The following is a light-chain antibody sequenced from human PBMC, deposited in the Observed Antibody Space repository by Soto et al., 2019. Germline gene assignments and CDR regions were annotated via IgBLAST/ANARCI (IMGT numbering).Light chain of an antibody. CDR2: KAS. Sequence: DIQMTQSASILSASVGERVTITCRASQSISSWLAWYQQKPGKAPKLLIYKASSLESGVPSRFSGSGSGTEFTLTISSLQPDDFATYYCQQYNSAWTFGQGTKVEIK. J-gene: IGKJ1*01. V-gene: IGKV1-5*03. CDR1: QSISSW. CDR3: QQYNSAWT.